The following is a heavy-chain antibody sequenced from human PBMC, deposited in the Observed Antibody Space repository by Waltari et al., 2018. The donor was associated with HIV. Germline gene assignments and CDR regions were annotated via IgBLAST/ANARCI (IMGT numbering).Heavy chain of an antibody. Sequence: EVQLMESGGGLLQPGGSLRLSCAASGFTVSSTYMSWVRQAPGKGLEWVSVIYSGGSTYYAESVKGRFTISRDNSKNTLYLQMNSLRAEDTAVYYCARGFLWFGEGYFDSWGQGTLVTVSS. CDR3: ARGFLWFGEGYFDS. CDR2: IYSGGST. D-gene: IGHD3-10*01. J-gene: IGHJ4*02. V-gene: IGHV3-53*01. CDR1: GFTVSSTY.